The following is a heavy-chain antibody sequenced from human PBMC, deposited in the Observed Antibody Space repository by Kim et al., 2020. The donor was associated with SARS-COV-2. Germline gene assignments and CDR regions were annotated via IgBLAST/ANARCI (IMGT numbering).Heavy chain of an antibody. J-gene: IGHJ6*02. CDR3: ASQSSGYYHYYYYYGMDV. CDR1: GFTVSSNY. CDR2: IYSGGST. D-gene: IGHD3-22*01. Sequence: GGSLRLSCAASGFTVSSNYMSWVRQAPGKGLEWVSVIYSGGSTYYADSVKGRFTISRHNSKNTLYLQMNSLRAEDTAVYYCASQSSGYYHYYYYYGMDVWGQGTTVTVSS. V-gene: IGHV3-53*04.